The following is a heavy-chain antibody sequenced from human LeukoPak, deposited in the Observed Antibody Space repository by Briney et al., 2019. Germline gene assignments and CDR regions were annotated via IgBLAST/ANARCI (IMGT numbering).Heavy chain of an antibody. J-gene: IGHJ4*02. CDR3: ARDRGGSYSAIDY. Sequence: GGSLRLSCAASGFTFSSYSLNWVRQAPGKGLEWVSFISSSSITIYYADSVKGRFTISRDNAEKSLYLQMNSLRAEDTAAYYCARDRGGSYSAIDYWGQGTLVTVSS. D-gene: IGHD2-15*01. CDR1: GFTFSSYS. CDR2: ISSSSITI. V-gene: IGHV3-48*04.